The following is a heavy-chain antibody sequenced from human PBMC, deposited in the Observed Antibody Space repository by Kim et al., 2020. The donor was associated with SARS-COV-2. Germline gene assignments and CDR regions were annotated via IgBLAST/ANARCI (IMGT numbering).Heavy chain of an antibody. CDR3: ARVVDSVTGLGYGMDV. J-gene: IGHJ6*02. D-gene: IGHD2-21*02. Sequence: SETLSLTCTVSGGSISSYYWSWIRQPPGKGLEWIGYIYYSGSTNYNPSLKSRVTISVDTSKNQFSLQLSSGTAADTAVYYCARVVDSVTGLGYGMDVWGQGTTVTVSS. CDR2: IYYSGST. V-gene: IGHV4-59*13. CDR1: GGSISSYY.